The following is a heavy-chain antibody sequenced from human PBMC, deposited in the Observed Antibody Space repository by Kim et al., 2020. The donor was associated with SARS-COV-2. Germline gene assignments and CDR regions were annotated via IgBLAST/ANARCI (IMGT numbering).Heavy chain of an antibody. CDR3: ARESGTSRYFDY. J-gene: IGHJ4*02. V-gene: IGHV4-4*07. Sequence: NYSPSLKSRVTMSVATADNQFSLRLNSVAAADTDVYYCARESGTSRYFDYWGQGILVTVSS.